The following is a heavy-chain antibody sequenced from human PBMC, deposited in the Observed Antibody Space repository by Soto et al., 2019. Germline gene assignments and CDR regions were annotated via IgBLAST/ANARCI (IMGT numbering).Heavy chain of an antibody. D-gene: IGHD3-16*02. CDR2: IKSKTAGGTT. V-gene: IGHV3-15*01. CDR1: GFTFINAW. Sequence: VQLVESGGGVVQPGRSLRLSCAASGFTFINAWMSWVRQAPGKGLEWVGRIKSKTAGGTTDYAAPVKGRFTISRDDSKNTLYLQMNSLKTEDTAVYYCTRDGTITFGGVLVPNWFDPWGQGTLVTVSS. J-gene: IGHJ5*02. CDR3: TRDGTITFGGVLVPNWFDP.